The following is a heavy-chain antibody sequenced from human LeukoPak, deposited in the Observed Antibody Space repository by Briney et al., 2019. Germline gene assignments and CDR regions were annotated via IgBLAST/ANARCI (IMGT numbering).Heavy chain of an antibody. J-gene: IGHJ3*01. Sequence: GGSLRLSCAASGFTFSSYWMSWVRQAPGKGLEWVGRTRNNANSYTTEYAASVKGRFTISRDDSKKSLYLQMNSLKTEDTAVYYCARERYYYDSSGYRDGFDVWGQGTMVTVSS. V-gene: IGHV3-72*01. CDR1: GFTFSSYW. D-gene: IGHD3-22*01. CDR3: ARERYYYDSSGYRDGFDV. CDR2: TRNNANSYTT.